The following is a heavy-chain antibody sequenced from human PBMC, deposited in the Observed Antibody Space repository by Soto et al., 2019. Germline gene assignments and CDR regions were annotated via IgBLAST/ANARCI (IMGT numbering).Heavy chain of an antibody. CDR1: GGSISSGDYY. J-gene: IGHJ4*02. V-gene: IGHV4-30-4*01. D-gene: IGHD3-3*01. CDR2: IYYSGST. Sequence: SXTLSLTCTVSGGSISSGDYYWSWIRQPPGKGLEWIGYIYYSGSTYYNPSLKSRVTISVDTSKNQFSLKLSSVTAADTAVYYCAREGTIFGVAPIPHWGQGTLVTVS. CDR3: AREGTIFGVAPIPH.